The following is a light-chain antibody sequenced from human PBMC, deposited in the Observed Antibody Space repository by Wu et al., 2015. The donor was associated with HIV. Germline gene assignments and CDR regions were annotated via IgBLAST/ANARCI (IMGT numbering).Light chain of an antibody. Sequence: EIVMTQSPATLSVSPGERATLSCRASQSVSDTYLAWYQQKPGQAPSLLIYGASNRATGIPDRFSGSGSGTDFTLTISRLEPEDFAVYFCQQYGNTPYTFGQGAKAGDQT. V-gene: IGKV3-20*01. CDR2: GAS. J-gene: IGKJ2*01. CDR3: QQYGNTPYT. CDR1: QSVSDTY.